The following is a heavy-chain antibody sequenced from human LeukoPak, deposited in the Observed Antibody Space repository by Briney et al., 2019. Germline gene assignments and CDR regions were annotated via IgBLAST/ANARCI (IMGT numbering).Heavy chain of an antibody. CDR3: ARDLVYYDSSGYYLGWPFDY. V-gene: IGHV1-69*05. D-gene: IGHD3-22*01. Sequence: ASVKVPCKASGGTFSSYAISWVRQAPGQGLEWMGRIIPIFGTANYAQKFQGRVTITTDESTSTAYMELSSLRSEDTAVYYCARDLVYYDSSGYYLGWPFDYWGQGTLVTVSS. CDR2: IIPIFGTA. CDR1: GGTFSSYA. J-gene: IGHJ4*02.